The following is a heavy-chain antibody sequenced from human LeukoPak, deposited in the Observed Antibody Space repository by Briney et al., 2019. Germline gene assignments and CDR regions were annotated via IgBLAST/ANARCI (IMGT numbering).Heavy chain of an antibody. Sequence: GGSLRLSCAASGFTFITYTINWVRQAPGKGLEWVASISSDSRYIYYADSVKGRFTISRDNAKNSVYLQMNSLRGEDTAVYYCARDGLGSYDYWGQGTLVTVSS. V-gene: IGHV3-21*01. CDR1: GFTFITYT. CDR3: ARDGLGSYDY. D-gene: IGHD3-10*01. CDR2: ISSDSRYI. J-gene: IGHJ4*02.